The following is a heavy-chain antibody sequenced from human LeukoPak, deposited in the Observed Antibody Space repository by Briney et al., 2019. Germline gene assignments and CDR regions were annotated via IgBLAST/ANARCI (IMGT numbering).Heavy chain of an antibody. J-gene: IGHJ4*02. CDR3: ARGDSGSYCY. Sequence: ASVKVSCKASGYTFTNYYIHWVRQAPGQGLEWMGLIRPSDGSTTYAEKFQGRVTMTRDTSTSTVYMELSSLRSEDTAIYYCARGDSGSYCYWGQGTLVTVSS. D-gene: IGHD1-26*01. CDR1: GYTFTNYY. CDR2: IRPSDGST. V-gene: IGHV1-46*01.